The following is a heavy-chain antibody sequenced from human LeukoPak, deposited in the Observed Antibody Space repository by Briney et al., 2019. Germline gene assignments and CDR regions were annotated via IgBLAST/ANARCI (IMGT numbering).Heavy chain of an antibody. J-gene: IGHJ4*02. CDR1: GGSFSGYY. Sequence: SETLSPTCAVYGGSFSGYYWSWIRQPPGKGLEWIGDINHSGSTNYNPSLKSRVTISVDTSKNQFSLKLSSVTAADTAVYYCASALGLQSYYFDYWGQGTLVTVSS. CDR2: INHSGST. V-gene: IGHV4-34*01. CDR3: ASALGLQSYYFDY. D-gene: IGHD5-24*01.